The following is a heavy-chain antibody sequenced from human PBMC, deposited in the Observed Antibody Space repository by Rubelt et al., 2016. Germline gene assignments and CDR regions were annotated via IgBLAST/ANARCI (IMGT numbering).Heavy chain of an antibody. J-gene: IGHJ5*02. Sequence: QVQLQESGPGLVKPSETLSLTCTVSGGSISSSSYYWDWIRQPPGKGLEWIGSIYYSGSTFYNPSLESRVTMSVDTSKNQFSFKLASVAAAETSVYCCARHQASRWVDPWGQGTLVTVSS. CDR3: ARHQASRWVDP. CDR2: IYYSGST. V-gene: IGHV4-39*01. CDR1: GGSISSSSYY.